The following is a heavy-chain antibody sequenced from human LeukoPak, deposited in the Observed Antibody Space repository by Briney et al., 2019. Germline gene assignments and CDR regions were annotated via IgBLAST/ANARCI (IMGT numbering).Heavy chain of an antibody. CDR2: IYYSGST. D-gene: IGHD2-15*01. CDR3: ARDLKGYCSGGSCYSNWFDP. Sequence: PSETLSLTCTVSGGSISSGGYYWSWIRQHPGKGLEWIGYIYYSGSTYYNPSLKSRVTISVDTSKNQFSLKLSSVTAADTAVYYCARDLKGYCSGGSCYSNWFDPWGQGTLVTVSS. V-gene: IGHV4-31*03. J-gene: IGHJ5*02. CDR1: GGSISSGGYY.